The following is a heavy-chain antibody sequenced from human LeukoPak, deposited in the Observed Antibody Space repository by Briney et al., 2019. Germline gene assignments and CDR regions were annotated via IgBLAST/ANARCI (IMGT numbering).Heavy chain of an antibody. CDR1: GFTFSSYA. V-gene: IGHV3-23*01. D-gene: IGHD4-23*01. CDR2: ISGSGGST. J-gene: IGHJ4*02. CDR3: VKDGGKGEYYFDY. Sequence: PGGSLRLSCAASGFTFSSYAMSWFRQAPGKGLEWVSAISGSGGSTYYADSVKGRFTISRDNSKNTLYLQMNSLRAEDTAVYYCVKDGGKGEYYFDYWGQGTLVTVSS.